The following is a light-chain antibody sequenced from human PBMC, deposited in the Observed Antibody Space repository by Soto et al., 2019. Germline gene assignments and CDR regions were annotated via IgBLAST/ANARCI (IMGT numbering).Light chain of an antibody. V-gene: IGLV1-40*01. J-gene: IGLJ1*01. Sequence: QSVLTQPTSVSVAPGQRVTISCTGSSSNIGAGYDVHWYQQLPGAAPTLLIYGNNDRPSGVPDRFSGSKSGTSASLAITGLQAEDEADYYCQSYDSSLSASYVFGTGTKLTVL. CDR2: GNN. CDR1: SSNIGAGYD. CDR3: QSYDSSLSASYV.